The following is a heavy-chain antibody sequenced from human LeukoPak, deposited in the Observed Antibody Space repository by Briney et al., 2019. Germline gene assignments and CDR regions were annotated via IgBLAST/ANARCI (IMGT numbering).Heavy chain of an antibody. CDR1: GFSFSSYA. V-gene: IGHV3-23*01. CDR3: AKGGSTSCYEPIDY. Sequence: GGSLRLSCAASGFSFSSYAMSWVRQAPGKGLEWVSAISGSGGSTYYADSVKGRFTISRDNSKNTLYLQMNSLRVEDTAVYYCAKGGSTSCYEPIDYWGQGTLVTVSS. J-gene: IGHJ4*02. D-gene: IGHD2-2*01. CDR2: ISGSGGST.